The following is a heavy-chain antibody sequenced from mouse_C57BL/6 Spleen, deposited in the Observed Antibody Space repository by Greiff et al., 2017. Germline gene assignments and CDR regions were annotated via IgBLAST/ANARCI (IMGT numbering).Heavy chain of an antibody. CDR1: GFTFSDYG. D-gene: IGHD1-1*01. CDR3: ARKCTTVVATDAMDY. CDR2: ISSGSSTI. J-gene: IGHJ4*01. Sequence: EVKVVESGGGLVKPGGSLKLSCAASGFTFSDYGMHWVRQAPEKGLAWVAYISSGSSTIYYADPVKGRYTTSRDNAKNTLFLQMTSLMSGDTAMYYGARKCTTVVATDAMDYWGQGTSVTVSS. V-gene: IGHV5-17*01.